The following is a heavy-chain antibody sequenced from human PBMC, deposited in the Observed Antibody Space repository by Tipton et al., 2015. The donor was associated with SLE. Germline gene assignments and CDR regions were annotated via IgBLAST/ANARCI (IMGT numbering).Heavy chain of an antibody. Sequence: QSGPEVKKPGASVKVSCKASGYTFTSYDINWVRQATGQGLEWMGWMIPNSGNTGYAQKFQGRVTMTRNTSISTAYMELSSLRSDDTAVYYCARYSSSLGALDYWGQGTLVTVSS. J-gene: IGHJ4*02. CDR1: GYTFTSYD. V-gene: IGHV1-8*01. D-gene: IGHD6-6*01. CDR3: ARYSSSLGALDY. CDR2: MIPNSGNT.